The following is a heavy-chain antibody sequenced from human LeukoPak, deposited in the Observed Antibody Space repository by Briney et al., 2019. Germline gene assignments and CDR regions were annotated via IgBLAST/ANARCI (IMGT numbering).Heavy chain of an antibody. CDR3: ARVPWPGEYYFDY. CDR2: IRSKTDGGTT. CDR1: GFTFNNAW. J-gene: IGHJ4*02. D-gene: IGHD3-16*01. V-gene: IGHV3-15*01. Sequence: GGSLRLSCAASGFTFNNAWVAWVRQAPGKGLQWIGRIRSKTDGGTTDYAAPVQGRFTISRDDSKNTLYLQMNSLRAEDTAVYYCARVPWPGEYYFDYWGQGTLVTVSS.